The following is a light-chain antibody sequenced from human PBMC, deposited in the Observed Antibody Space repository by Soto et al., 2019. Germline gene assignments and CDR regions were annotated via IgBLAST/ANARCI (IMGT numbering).Light chain of an antibody. Sequence: QSALTQPASVSGSPGQSITISCTGTSSDVGGYDYVSWYQQHPGKAPKLMIYGVSNRPSGVSNRFSGSKSGNTVSLTISGLQAEDEADYYCSSYTNSITHVFGGGTKLTVL. V-gene: IGLV2-14*03. J-gene: IGLJ3*02. CDR1: SSDVGGYDY. CDR3: SSYTNSITHV. CDR2: GVS.